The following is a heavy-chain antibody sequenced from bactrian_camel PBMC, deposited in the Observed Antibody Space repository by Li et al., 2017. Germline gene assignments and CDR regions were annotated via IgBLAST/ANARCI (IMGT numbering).Heavy chain of an antibody. J-gene: IGHJ4*01. Sequence: HVQLVESGGGSVQAGESLRLSCVASGFTFSVYCMGWFRQAPGKAREGVAAISDYGVTSYADSVKGRFTISRDTAKNTMYLRMNSLTPDDSAMYYCAADFRTVVAGCTFYDYTYWGRGTQVTVS. CDR3: AADFRTVVAGCTFYDYTY. CDR1: GFTFSVYC. V-gene: IGHV3S26*01. CDR2: ISDYGVT. D-gene: IGHD6*01.